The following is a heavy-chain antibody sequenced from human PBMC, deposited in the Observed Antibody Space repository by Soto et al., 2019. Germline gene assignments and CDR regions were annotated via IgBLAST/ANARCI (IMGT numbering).Heavy chain of an antibody. CDR3: ARDGHGMDV. CDR1: CGSVSSGIYH. J-gene: IGHJ6*02. V-gene: IGHV4-61*01. Sequence: PSLTCTVSCGSVSSGIYHWSWIRQPPGKGLEWIGYIFFTGSTNYNPSLRSRVTISVDTSKNQFSLKLRSVTAADTAVYYCARDGHGMDVWGQGTTVTV. CDR2: IFFTGST.